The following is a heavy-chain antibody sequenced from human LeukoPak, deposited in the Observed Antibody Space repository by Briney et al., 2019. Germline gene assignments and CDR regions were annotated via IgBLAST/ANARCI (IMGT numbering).Heavy chain of an antibody. J-gene: IGHJ5*02. CDR2: INHSGST. CDR1: GGSFSDYC. CDR3: ASRATIRSGWFDP. Sequence: SETLSLTCAVYGGSFSDYCWSWIRQPPGKGLEWVGEINHSGSTNYNASLKSRVTISVDTSKNQFSLKLSSVTAADTAVYYCASRATIRSGWFDPWGQGTLVTVSS. D-gene: IGHD5-24*01. V-gene: IGHV4-34*01.